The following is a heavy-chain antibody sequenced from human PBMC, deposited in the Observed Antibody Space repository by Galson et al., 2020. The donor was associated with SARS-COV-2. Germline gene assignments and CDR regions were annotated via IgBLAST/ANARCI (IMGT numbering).Heavy chain of an antibody. CDR1: GDTVSSNSAA. V-gene: IGHV6-1*01. CDR2: TYYRSKWFN. CDR3: ARRGSSGSGAFFDI. D-gene: IGHD6-19*01. Sequence: ASETLSLTCVISGDTVSSNSAAWHWIRQSPSRGLEWLGRTYYRSKWFNDYAVSVKSRITINADTSTNQFSLHLNSVTPEDTAVYYCARRGSSGSGAFFDIWGQGTMGTVSS. J-gene: IGHJ3*02.